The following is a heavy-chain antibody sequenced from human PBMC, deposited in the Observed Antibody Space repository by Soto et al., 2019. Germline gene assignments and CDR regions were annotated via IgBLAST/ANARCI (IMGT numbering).Heavy chain of an antibody. CDR2: ISYDGSNK. V-gene: IGHV3-30*18. D-gene: IGHD3-10*01. CDR3: AKDQGSDY. CDR1: GFTFSSYG. Sequence: QVQLVESGGGVVQPGRSLRLSCAASGFTFSSYGMHWVRQAPGKGLEWVAVISYDGSNKYYADSVKGRFTISRDNSKNTLYLQMNSLRAEDTAVYYCAKDQGSDYWGQGTLVTVSS. J-gene: IGHJ4*02.